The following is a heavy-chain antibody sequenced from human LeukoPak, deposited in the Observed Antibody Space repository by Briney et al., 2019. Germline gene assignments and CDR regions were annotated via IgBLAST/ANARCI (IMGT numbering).Heavy chain of an antibody. J-gene: IGHJ4*02. Sequence: QPGGSLRLSCAASGFTFSSYGMHWVRQAPGKGLEWVAVIWYDGSNKYYADSVKGRFIISRDNSKNTLYLQMNSLRAEDTAVYYCARGPYYYDSSGYDYWGQGTLVTVSS. CDR3: ARGPYYYDSSGYDY. CDR2: IWYDGSNK. V-gene: IGHV3-33*01. D-gene: IGHD3-22*01. CDR1: GFTFSSYG.